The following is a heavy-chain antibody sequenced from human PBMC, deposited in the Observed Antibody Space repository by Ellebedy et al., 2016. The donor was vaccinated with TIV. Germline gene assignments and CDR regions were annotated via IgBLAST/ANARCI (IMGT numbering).Heavy chain of an antibody. D-gene: IGHD3-16*01. J-gene: IGHJ3*02. V-gene: IGHV4-59*01. Sequence: SETLSLXXTVSSGSMSSYYWSWIRQPSGKGLEWIGYIYDSGSTRYNPSLKSRVSISLDASKNQFSLILNSVTAADTAVYYCARGGFGVAFDIWGQGTMVTVSS. CDR2: IYDSGST. CDR1: SGSMSSYY. CDR3: ARGGFGVAFDI.